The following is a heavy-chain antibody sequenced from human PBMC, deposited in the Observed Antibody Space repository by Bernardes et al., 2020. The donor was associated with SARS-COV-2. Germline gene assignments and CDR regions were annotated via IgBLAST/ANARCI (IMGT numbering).Heavy chain of an antibody. Sequence: GGSLRLSCAASGFSFTNAWMTWVRQAPGKGLEWVGRMKSKSDGGTSDYAAPVKGRFTISRDDSKNTLFLQMNSLKTEDSAIYYCTTTTFAYTYGDDAFDIWGQGTMVTVSS. J-gene: IGHJ3*02. CDR3: TTTTFAYTYGDDAFDI. CDR2: MKSKSDGGTS. CDR1: GFSFTNAW. D-gene: IGHD5-18*01. V-gene: IGHV3-15*01.